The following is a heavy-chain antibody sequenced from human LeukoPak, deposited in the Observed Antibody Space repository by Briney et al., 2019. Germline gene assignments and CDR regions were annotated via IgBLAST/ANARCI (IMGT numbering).Heavy chain of an antibody. CDR3: AREEFLVRDIVVVPAATGGNWFDP. CDR2: IYYSGST. D-gene: IGHD2-2*01. CDR1: GGSISSGGYY. Sequence: TLSLTCTVSGGSISSGGYYWSWIRQHPGKGLEWIGYIYYSGSTYYNPSLESRVTISVDTSKNQFSLKLSSVTAADTAVYYCAREEFLVRDIVVVPAATGGNWFDPWGQGTLVTVSS. J-gene: IGHJ5*02. V-gene: IGHV4-31*03.